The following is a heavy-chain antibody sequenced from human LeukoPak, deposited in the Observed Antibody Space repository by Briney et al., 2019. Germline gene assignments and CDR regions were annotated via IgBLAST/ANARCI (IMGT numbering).Heavy chain of an antibody. J-gene: IGHJ5*02. V-gene: IGHV5-51*01. CDR3: ARRITMVRGVITRNWFDP. Sequence: GESLKISCKGSGYSFTNYWIGWVRQMPGKGLEWMGIIYPGDSDTRYSPSFQGQVTISADKSISTAYLQWSSLKASDTAMYYCARRITMVRGVITRNWFDPWGQGTLVTVSS. CDR2: IYPGDSDT. D-gene: IGHD3-10*01. CDR1: GYSFTNYW.